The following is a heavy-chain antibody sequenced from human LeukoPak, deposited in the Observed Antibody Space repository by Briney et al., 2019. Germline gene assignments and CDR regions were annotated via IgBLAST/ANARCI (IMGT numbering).Heavy chain of an antibody. CDR2: LYYSGTM. CDR1: GGSITSSGYY. CDR3: ARRPVAPHAFDI. J-gene: IGHJ3*02. D-gene: IGHD2-21*01. V-gene: IGHV4-39*01. Sequence: PSETLSLTCTVSGGSITSSGYYWGWIRQAPGKGLEWIGSLYYSGTMHYNPSLKSRVTMSVDTSKKQFSLTLRSVTAADTAVFYCARRPVAPHAFDIWGQGTMVSVSS.